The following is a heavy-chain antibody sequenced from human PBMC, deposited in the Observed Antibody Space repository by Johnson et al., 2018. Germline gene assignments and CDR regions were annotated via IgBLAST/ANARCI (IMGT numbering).Heavy chain of an antibody. CDR3: GRGDSSSPALVYMDV. J-gene: IGHJ6*03. V-gene: IGHV4-34*01. Sequence: QVQLQQWGAGLLKPSETLSLTCAVYGGSFSGYYWSWIRQPPGKGLEWIGEISHSGSTNYNPSLTSRVPIPVDTSKNQFPLKLSSGTAADPAVYYCGRGDSSSPALVYMDVWGKGTTVTVSS. D-gene: IGHD6-13*01. CDR2: ISHSGST. CDR1: GGSFSGYY.